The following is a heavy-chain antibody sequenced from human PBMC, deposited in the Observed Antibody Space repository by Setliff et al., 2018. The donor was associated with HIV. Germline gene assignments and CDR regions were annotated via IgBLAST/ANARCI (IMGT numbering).Heavy chain of an antibody. D-gene: IGHD3-9*01. V-gene: IGHV1-69*10. J-gene: IGHJ4*02. Sequence: SVKVSCKASGGTFSSYAISWVRQAPGQGLEWMGGIIPILGIANYAQKFQGRVTITADKSTSTAYMELSSLRSEDTAVYYCARDRRTGYDILTGYSFDYWGQGTLVTVS. CDR1: GGTFSSYA. CDR3: ARDRRTGYDILTGYSFDY. CDR2: IIPILGIA.